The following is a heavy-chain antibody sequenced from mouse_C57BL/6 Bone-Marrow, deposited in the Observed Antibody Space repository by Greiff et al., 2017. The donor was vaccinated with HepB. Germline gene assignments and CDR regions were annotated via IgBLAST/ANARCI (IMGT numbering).Heavy chain of an antibody. J-gene: IGHJ3*01. CDR1: GFTFSSYA. CDR2: ISDGGSYT. Sequence: VQLVESGGGLVKPGGSLKLSCAASGFTFSSYAMSWVRQTPEKRLGWVATISDGGSYTYYPDNVKGRFTISRDNAKNNLYLQMSHLKSEDTAMYYCATPFYYDYDVRFAYWGQGTLVTVSA. V-gene: IGHV5-4*01. D-gene: IGHD2-4*01. CDR3: ATPFYYDYDVRFAY.